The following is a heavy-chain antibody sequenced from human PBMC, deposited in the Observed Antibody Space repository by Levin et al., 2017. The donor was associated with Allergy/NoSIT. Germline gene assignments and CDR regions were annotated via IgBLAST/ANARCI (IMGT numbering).Heavy chain of an antibody. D-gene: IGHD1-26*01. J-gene: IGHJ4*02. CDR2: INHSGST. V-gene: IGHV4-34*01. CDR1: GGSFSGYY. Sequence: SETLSLTCAVYGGSFSGYYWTWIRQSPGKGLEWIGEINHSGSTNYNPSLKSRITISVDTSKNQFSLKLRSVTAADTAVYYCARGHRILGAVDYWGQGTLVTVSS. CDR3: ARGHRILGAVDY.